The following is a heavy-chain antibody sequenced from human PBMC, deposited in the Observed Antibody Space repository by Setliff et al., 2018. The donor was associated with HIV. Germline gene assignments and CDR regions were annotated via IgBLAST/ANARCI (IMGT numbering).Heavy chain of an antibody. CDR3: ARGIDGSYLKFFDN. V-gene: IGHV1-69*05. CDR1: GGTFSSYA. D-gene: IGHD1-26*01. Sequence: SVKVSCKTSGGTFSSYAVSWVRQAPGQGLEWMGGIIPAFGTANYAQKLQGRVTITTDESTSTAYMELSSLRSEDTAVYYCARGIDGSYLKFFDNWGQGTLVTVSS. CDR2: IIPAFGTA. J-gene: IGHJ4*02.